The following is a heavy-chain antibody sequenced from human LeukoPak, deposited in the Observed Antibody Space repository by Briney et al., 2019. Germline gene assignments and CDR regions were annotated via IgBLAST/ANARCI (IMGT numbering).Heavy chain of an antibody. V-gene: IGHV3-33*01. Sequence: QAGGSLRLSCAASGYTFSSYGMHWVRQAPGKGLEWVAYIWYDGSKKEYVDSVKGRFTISRDNAKNSLYLQMNSLRAEDTAVYYCAREGTGPIAARLYDYWGQGTLVAVSS. CDR1: GYTFSSYG. D-gene: IGHD6-6*01. J-gene: IGHJ4*02. CDR3: AREGTGPIAARLYDY. CDR2: IWYDGSKK.